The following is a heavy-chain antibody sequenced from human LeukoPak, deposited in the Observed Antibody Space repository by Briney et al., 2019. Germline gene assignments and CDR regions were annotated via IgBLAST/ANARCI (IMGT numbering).Heavy chain of an antibody. CDR2: INQGGSDK. J-gene: IGHJ4*02. Sequence: PGGSLRLSCAASGFTFSSYWMSWVRQAPGKGPEWVANINQGGSDKYYVDSVKGRFTVSRDNAKNSLYLQMNSLRAEDTAVYYCARRKFYSTYDPFDSWGQGTLVTVSS. CDR3: ARRKFYSTYDPFDS. CDR1: GFTFSSYW. D-gene: IGHD5-12*01. V-gene: IGHV3-7*01.